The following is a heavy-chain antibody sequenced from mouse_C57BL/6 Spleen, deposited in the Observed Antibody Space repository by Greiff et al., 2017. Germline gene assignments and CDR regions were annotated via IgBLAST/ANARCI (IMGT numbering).Heavy chain of an antibody. D-gene: IGHD2-4*01. Sequence: QVQLQQSGAELARPGASVKLSCKASGYTFTSYGISWVKQRTGQGLEWIGEIYPRSGNTYYNEKFKGKATLTADKSSSTAYMELRSLTSEDSAVYFCASPGIYYDYDVGGFAYWGQGTLVTVSA. J-gene: IGHJ3*01. CDR3: ASPGIYYDYDVGGFAY. CDR1: GYTFTSYG. CDR2: IYPRSGNT. V-gene: IGHV1-81*01.